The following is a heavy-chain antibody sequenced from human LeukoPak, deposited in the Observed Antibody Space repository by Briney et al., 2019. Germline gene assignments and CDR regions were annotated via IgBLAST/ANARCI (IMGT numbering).Heavy chain of an antibody. D-gene: IGHD3-3*01. CDR1: GFTFSRYA. CDR3: AKDLRFYDFWSGSVY. V-gene: IGHV3-23*01. Sequence: PGGSLRLSCAASGFTFSRYAMSSGRQAPGRRVGWGSDISGSGGSRYYADSVKGRFTISRDNSKNTLYLQMNSLRAEDTAVYYCAKDLRFYDFWSGSVYWGQGTLVTVSS. CDR2: ISGSGGSR. J-gene: IGHJ4*02.